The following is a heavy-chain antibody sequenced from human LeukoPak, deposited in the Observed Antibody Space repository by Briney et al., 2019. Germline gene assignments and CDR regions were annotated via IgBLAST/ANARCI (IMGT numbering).Heavy chain of an antibody. J-gene: IGHJ1*01. V-gene: IGHV1-46*01. CDR2: INASGGST. CDR1: GYTFTSYY. CDR3: AREIATYYYDSSGYRYFQH. D-gene: IGHD3-22*01. Sequence: ASVKVSCKASGYTFTSYYMHWVRQAPGQGLEWMGIINASGGSTSYAQKFQGRVTMTRDTSTSTVYMELSSLRSEDTAVYYCAREIATYYYDSSGYRYFQHWGQGTLVTVSS.